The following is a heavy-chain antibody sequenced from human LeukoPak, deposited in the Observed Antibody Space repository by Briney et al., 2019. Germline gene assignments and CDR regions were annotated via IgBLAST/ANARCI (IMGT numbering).Heavy chain of an antibody. V-gene: IGHV1-69*13. J-gene: IGHJ3*02. CDR1: GGTFSSYA. CDR3: ARVYYDYVWGSSLDAFDI. CDR2: IIPIFGTA. D-gene: IGHD3-16*01. Sequence: SVKVSCKASGGTFSSYAISWVRQAPGQGLEWMGGIIPIFGTANYAQKFQGRVTITADESTSTAYMELSSLRSEDTAVYYCARVYYDYVWGSSLDAFDIWGQGTMVTVSS.